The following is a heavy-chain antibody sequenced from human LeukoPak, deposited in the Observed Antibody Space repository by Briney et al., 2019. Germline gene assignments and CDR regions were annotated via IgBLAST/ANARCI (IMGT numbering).Heavy chain of an antibody. J-gene: IGHJ4*02. V-gene: IGHV3-74*01. Sequence: GGSLRLSCAASGFTFSNTWMYWVRQGPGKGPVWVSRIYNDETSATYADSVKGRLTISRDNAKNTLYLQMDSLRVDDTAVYYCARGAPIDYWGQGTLVTVSS. CDR3: ARGAPIDY. CDR2: IYNDETSA. CDR1: GFTFSNTW.